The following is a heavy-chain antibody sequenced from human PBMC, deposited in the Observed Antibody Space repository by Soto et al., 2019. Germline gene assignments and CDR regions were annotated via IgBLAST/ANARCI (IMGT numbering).Heavy chain of an antibody. J-gene: IGHJ5*02. V-gene: IGHV1-8*01. CDR1: GYSFSTYD. CDR3: ARPYCDSTSCYTDWFDP. D-gene: IGHD2-2*02. Sequence: QVQLVQSGAEVKKPGASVKVSCKASGYSFSTYDINWVRQAAGQGLEWMGWVNPKSGNTDYAQRFRGRVTMISNTSISTAYMELSALTPEDTAVYYCARPYCDSTSCYTDWFDPWGQGTLVTVSS. CDR2: VNPKSGNT.